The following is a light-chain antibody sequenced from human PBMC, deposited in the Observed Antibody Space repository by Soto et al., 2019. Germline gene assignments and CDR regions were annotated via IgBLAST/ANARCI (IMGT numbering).Light chain of an antibody. Sequence: QSVLTHPPSVSAAPGQKVTISCSGSSSNIGNNYVSWYQQLPGAAPKLLIYENYERPSGIPDRYSGSKSGTSATLDITGLQTGDEADYYCGAWDNSLTGGVFGGGTKLTVL. CDR2: ENY. V-gene: IGLV1-51*02. CDR3: GAWDNSLTGGV. J-gene: IGLJ2*01. CDR1: SSNIGNNY.